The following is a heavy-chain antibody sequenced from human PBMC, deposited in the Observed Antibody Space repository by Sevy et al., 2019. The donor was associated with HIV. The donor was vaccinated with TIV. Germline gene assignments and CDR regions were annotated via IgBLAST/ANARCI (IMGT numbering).Heavy chain of an antibody. CDR1: GFTLRSYG. CDR3: ARGVNWKYVTDY. J-gene: IGHJ4*02. CDR2: ISSSGHNI. Sequence: GGSLRPSCAASGFTLRSYGIHWVRQTSGKGLEWISYISSSGHNIDYADSVKGRFTISRDDAKNSLYLQMNSLRVEDTAMYYCARGVNWKYVTDYWGQGTLVTVSS. V-gene: IGHV3-48*01. D-gene: IGHD1-7*01.